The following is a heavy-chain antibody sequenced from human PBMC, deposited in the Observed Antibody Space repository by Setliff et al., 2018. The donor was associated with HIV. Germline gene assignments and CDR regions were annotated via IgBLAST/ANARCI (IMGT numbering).Heavy chain of an antibody. D-gene: IGHD3-22*01. J-gene: IGHJ4*02. Sequence: SETLSLTCTVSGGSISSYYWSWIRQPPGKGLEWIGYIYTSGSTNYNPSLKSRVTISVDTSKNQFSLKLSSVTAADTAVYYCARGLSFYDPGGFDYWGQGTLVIVSS. CDR1: GGSISSYY. V-gene: IGHV4-4*09. CDR2: IYTSGST. CDR3: ARGLSFYDPGGFDY.